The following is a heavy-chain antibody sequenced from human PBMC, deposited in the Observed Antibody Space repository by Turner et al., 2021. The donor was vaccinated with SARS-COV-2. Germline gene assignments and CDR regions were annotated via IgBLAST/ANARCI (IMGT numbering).Heavy chain of an antibody. CDR3: ARDSRGGRWLQPFWY. V-gene: IGHV1-69*01. CDR2: IIAIFGTA. D-gene: IGHD3-16*01. Sequence: QLQLVQSVAEVKKPGSSVKVSCKTSGGTFSSYAISWVRQAPGQGLEWMGGIIAIFGTANYAQKFQGRVTITADESTSTAYMELSSLRSEDTAVYYCARDSRGGRWLQPFWYWGQGTLVTVSS. CDR1: GGTFSSYA. J-gene: IGHJ4*02.